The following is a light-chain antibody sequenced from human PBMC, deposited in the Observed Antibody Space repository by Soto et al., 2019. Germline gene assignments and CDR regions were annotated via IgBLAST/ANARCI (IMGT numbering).Light chain of an antibody. CDR2: TAS. V-gene: IGKV1-12*01. CDR3: QQGYSFPVT. CDR1: QGISNW. J-gene: IGKJ5*01. Sequence: DIQMTQSPSSVSASVGDRVTITCRASQGISNWVAWYQQKPGKAPKLLIYTASTLQSGVPSRFSGSRSETDLTLYISSLQPEDFATNSCQQGYSFPVTFGQGTQLEI.